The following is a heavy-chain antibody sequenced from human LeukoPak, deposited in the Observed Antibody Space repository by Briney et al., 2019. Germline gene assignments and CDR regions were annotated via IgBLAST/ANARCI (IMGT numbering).Heavy chain of an antibody. CDR1: GFAFGSEA. V-gene: IGHV3-23*01. Sequence: PGGSLRLSCGVSGFAFGSEAMNWVRQSPARGLEWVASISPGGGTTYYADSVKGRFTISRDNSNNTLYVEMTSLRAEDTAVYYCARDGTKGVPYYYFDYWGQGTLVTVSS. CDR3: ARDGTKGVPYYYFDY. CDR2: ISPGGGTT. D-gene: IGHD2-21*01. J-gene: IGHJ4*02.